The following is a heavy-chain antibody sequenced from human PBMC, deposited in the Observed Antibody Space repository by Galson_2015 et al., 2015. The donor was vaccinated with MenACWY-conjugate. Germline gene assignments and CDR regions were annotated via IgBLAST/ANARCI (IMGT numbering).Heavy chain of an antibody. D-gene: IGHD4-17*01. CDR1: GFSLSRYS. J-gene: IGHJ4*03. V-gene: IGHV3-48*04. CDR2: ITSSSSTI. CDR3: ARVGYGESVTPDDY. Sequence: SLRLSCAASGFSLSRYSMNWVRQAPGKGLEWISYITSSSSTIYYADSVKGRFTISRDNAKNSLYLQMNSLRAEGTAVYYCARVGYGESVTPDDYWGQGTVVIVSS.